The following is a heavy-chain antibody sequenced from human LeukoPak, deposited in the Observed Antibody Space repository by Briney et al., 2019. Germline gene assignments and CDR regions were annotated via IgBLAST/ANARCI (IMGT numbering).Heavy chain of an antibody. J-gene: IGHJ4*02. CDR1: GFTFSSFD. V-gene: IGHV3-48*03. D-gene: IGHD3-9*01. Sequence: PGGSLRLSCTASGFTFSSFDMNWVRQAPGKGLEWVSYISSSGSIIYYADSVKGRSTISRDNAKNSLYLQMHSLRAEETAVYYCARPPALNYWGQGTLVTVSS. CDR3: ARPPALNY. CDR2: ISSSGSII.